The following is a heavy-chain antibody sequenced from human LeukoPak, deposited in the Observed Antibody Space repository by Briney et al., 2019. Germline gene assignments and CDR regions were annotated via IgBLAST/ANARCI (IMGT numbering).Heavy chain of an antibody. V-gene: IGHV4-31*03. J-gene: IGHJ4*02. CDR3: ARSPVYGSGSMPLDF. CDR1: GGSISSGDSY. Sequence: SESLSLTCTVSGGSISSGDSYWTWIRQHPGQGLELIGYIYNSGSTYYNPNLKTRLTISVDTSKNQFSLNLNSVTAADTAVYYCARSPVYGSGSMPLDFWGQGTLVTVSS. CDR2: IYNSGST. D-gene: IGHD3-10*01.